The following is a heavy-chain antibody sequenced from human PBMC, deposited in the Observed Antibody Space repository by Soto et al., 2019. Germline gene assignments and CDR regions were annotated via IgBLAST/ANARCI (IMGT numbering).Heavy chain of an antibody. Sequence: EVQLVESGGGLVQPGGSLRLSCAASGFTFSSYSMNWVRQAPGKGLEWVSYISSSSSTIYYADSVKGQLTISRDNAKNSLYLQMNSLRDEDTAVYYCARRCRDGYNYNDYWGQGTLVTVSS. J-gene: IGHJ4*02. V-gene: IGHV3-48*02. CDR1: GFTFSSYS. CDR3: ARRCRDGYNYNDY. CDR2: ISSSSSTI. D-gene: IGHD5-12*01.